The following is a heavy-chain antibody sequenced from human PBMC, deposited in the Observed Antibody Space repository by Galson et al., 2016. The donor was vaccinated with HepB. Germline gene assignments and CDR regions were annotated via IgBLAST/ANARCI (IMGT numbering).Heavy chain of an antibody. V-gene: IGHV3-7*01. Sequence: SLRLSCAASGFTFSNSLMTWVRLAPGKGLEWVASIKRDESATYYVGSVKGRFTISRNNAKNSLFLQMNSLRAEDTALYYCARGLHYDSSDNYIGYGFYYIDYWGQGTLVTVSS. D-gene: IGHD3-22*01. CDR1: GFTFSNSL. CDR2: IKRDESAT. J-gene: IGHJ4*02. CDR3: ARGLHYDSSDNYIGYGFYYIDY.